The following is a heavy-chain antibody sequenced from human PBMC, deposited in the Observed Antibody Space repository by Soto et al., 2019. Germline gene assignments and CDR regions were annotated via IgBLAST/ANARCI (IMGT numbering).Heavy chain of an antibody. CDR2: ISGSGGST. CDR3: AIQGKGDSGYDAHFDY. CDR1: GFTFSSYA. D-gene: IGHD5-12*01. V-gene: IGHV3-23*01. Sequence: EVQLLESGGGLVQPGGSLRLSCAASGFTFSSYAMSWVRQAPGKGLEWVSAISGSGGSTYYADSVKGRFTISRDNSKNTLYLQMNSLRAEDTAVYYCAIQGKGDSGYDAHFDYWGQGTLVTVSS. J-gene: IGHJ4*02.